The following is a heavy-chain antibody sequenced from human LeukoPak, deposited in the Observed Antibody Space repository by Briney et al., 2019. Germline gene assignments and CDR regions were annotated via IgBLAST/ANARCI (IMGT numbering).Heavy chain of an antibody. J-gene: IGHJ3*02. CDR1: GYSFTSYW. CDR2: IDPSDSYA. CDR3: ARPQTDILTGYYNGAFDI. Sequence: GESLRIPCKGSGYSFTSYWISWVRQMPGKGLEWMGRIDPSDSYANYSPSFQGHVTISADKSISTAYLQWSSLKASDTAMYYCARPQTDILTGYYNGAFDIWGQGTMVTVSS. V-gene: IGHV5-10-1*01. D-gene: IGHD3-9*01.